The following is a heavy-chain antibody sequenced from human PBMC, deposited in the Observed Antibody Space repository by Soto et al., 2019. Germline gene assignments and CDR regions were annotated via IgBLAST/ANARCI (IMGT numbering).Heavy chain of an antibody. CDR2: IPQDGVDG. CDR3: ARDHLILPAHDFFYGSDV. J-gene: IGHJ6*02. D-gene: IGHD2-21*02. V-gene: IGHV3-7*03. Sequence: GGSVRLSCXVSGFIFSMYSMSWVRQTPGKGLEWVAKIPQDGVDGHYADAVKGRFTISRDNGKNSLYLQMNNLRAEDTAVYYCARDHLILPAHDFFYGSDVWGRGATVTVSS. CDR1: GFIFSMYS.